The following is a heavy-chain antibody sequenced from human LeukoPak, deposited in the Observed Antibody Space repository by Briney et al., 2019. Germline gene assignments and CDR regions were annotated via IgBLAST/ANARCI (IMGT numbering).Heavy chain of an antibody. V-gene: IGHV1-18*01. D-gene: IGHD1/OR15-1a*01. J-gene: IGHJ4*02. Sequence: ASVKVSCKASGYTFTRYGISWVRQAPGQGLEWMGRISAYNGNTNYAQKLQGRVTMTTDTTTSTAYMELRSLRSDDTAVYYCAREMGPGGVAQAGTTFDYWGQGTLVTVS. CDR1: GYTFTRYG. CDR3: AREMGPGGVAQAGTTFDY. CDR2: ISAYNGNT.